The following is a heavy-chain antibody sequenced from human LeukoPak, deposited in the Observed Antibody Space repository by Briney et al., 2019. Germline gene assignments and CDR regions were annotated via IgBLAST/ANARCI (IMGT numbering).Heavy chain of an antibody. J-gene: IGHJ4*02. Sequence: PGGSLRLSCTASGFTFGDYAMSWVRQAPGKGLEWVSAISGSGGSTYYADSVKGRFTISRDNSKNTLYLQMNSLRAEDTAVYYCAKDRVVVPAAMLGYWGQGTLVTVSS. CDR2: ISGSGGST. V-gene: IGHV3-23*01. CDR3: AKDRVVVPAAMLGY. CDR1: GFTFGDYA. D-gene: IGHD2-2*01.